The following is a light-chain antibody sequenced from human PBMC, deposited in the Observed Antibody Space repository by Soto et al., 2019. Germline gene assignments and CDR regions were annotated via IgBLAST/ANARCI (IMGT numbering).Light chain of an antibody. CDR2: DAS. V-gene: IGKV3-11*01. CDR1: QSVSSY. J-gene: IGKJ4*01. Sequence: EIFLTQSPGTLSLARWEIATLSWRASQSVSSYLAWYQQKPGQAPRLLIYDASNRATGIPARFSGSGSGTDFTLTISSLEPEDFAVYYCQQRSNWPPLTFGGGTKVDIK. CDR3: QQRSNWPPLT.